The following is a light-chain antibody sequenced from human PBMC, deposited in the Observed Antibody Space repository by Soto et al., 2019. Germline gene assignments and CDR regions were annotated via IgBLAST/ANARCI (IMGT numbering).Light chain of an antibody. J-gene: IGKJ3*01. CDR2: DAS. CDR3: QQYDNPPFT. CDR1: QNINTY. V-gene: IGKV1-33*01. Sequence: DIQMTQSPYSLSAAVGDRVTIACRASQNINTYLNWYQQKPGKAPKLLIYDASNLETGVPSRFSGSGSGTDFTFTISSLQPEDIATYYCQQYDNPPFTFGPGTKVDIK.